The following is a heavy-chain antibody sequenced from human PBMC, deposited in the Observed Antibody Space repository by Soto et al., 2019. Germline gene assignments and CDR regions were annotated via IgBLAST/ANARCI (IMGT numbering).Heavy chain of an antibody. CDR2: IIPTFGTA. Sequence: GASVKVSCKASGGTFSSYAISWVRQAPGQGLEWMGGIIPTFGTANYAQKFQGRVTITADKSTSTAYMELSSLRSEDTAVYYCASLHSSSSRADYYYGMDVWGQGTTVTVSS. CDR1: GGTFSSYA. CDR3: ASLHSSSSRADYYYGMDV. J-gene: IGHJ6*02. D-gene: IGHD6-6*01. V-gene: IGHV1-69*06.